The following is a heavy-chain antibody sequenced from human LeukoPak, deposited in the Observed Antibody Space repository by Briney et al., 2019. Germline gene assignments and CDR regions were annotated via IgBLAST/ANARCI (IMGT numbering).Heavy chain of an antibody. CDR2: IYYSGST. CDR1: GGSISSYY. V-gene: IGHV4-59*08. CDR3: ARQYSSGWDYFDY. Sequence: PSETLSLTCTVSGGSISSYYWGWIRQPPGKGLEWIGYIYYSGSTNYNPSLKSRVTISVDTSKNQFSLKLSSVTAADTAVYYCARQYSSGWDYFDYWGQGTLVTVSS. J-gene: IGHJ4*02. D-gene: IGHD6-19*01.